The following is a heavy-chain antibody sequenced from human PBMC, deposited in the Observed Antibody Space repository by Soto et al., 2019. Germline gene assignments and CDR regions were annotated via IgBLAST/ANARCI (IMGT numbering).Heavy chain of an antibody. J-gene: IGHJ4*02. CDR3: TKNYYFHS. CDR2: INIVGGNT. V-gene: IGHV3-23*01. Sequence: VQLLESGGGLVQPGGSLRLSCAASGFTFSNYAMSWVRQAPGEALEGVSSINIVGGNTNYADSVGGRFTMSRDDSKNTVFLQMNSLRAEDTAIYYCTKNYYFHSWGQGTLVTVSP. CDR1: GFTFSNYA.